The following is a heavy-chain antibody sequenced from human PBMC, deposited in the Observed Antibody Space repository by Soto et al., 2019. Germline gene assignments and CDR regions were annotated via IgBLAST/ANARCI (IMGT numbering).Heavy chain of an antibody. J-gene: IGHJ4*02. CDR3: PRRFRNTFDF. CDR2: IWYDGSTK. Sequence: QVQLVESGGGVVQPGRSLRLSCAASGFTFSNYGMHWVRQAPGKGVEWVAVIWYDGSTKYYADSVKGRFTTSRHNSKNTLFLQMNSLRAEDTAVYYCPRRFRNTFDFWGQGTLVTLSS. V-gene: IGHV3-33*01. CDR1: GFTFSNYG.